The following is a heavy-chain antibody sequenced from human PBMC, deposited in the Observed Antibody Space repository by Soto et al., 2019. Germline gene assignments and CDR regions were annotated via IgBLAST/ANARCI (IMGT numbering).Heavy chain of an antibody. V-gene: IGHV3-21*01. CDR2: ISSSSSYI. Sequence: EVQLVESGGGLVKPGGSLRLSCAASGFTFSSYSMNWVRQAPGKGLEWVSSISSSSSYIYYADSVKGRFTISRDNAKNSLYLKMNSLRAEDTDVYYCARGRGAAGTDSVQYYGMDVWGQGTTVTVSS. D-gene: IGHD6-13*01. J-gene: IGHJ6*02. CDR1: GFTFSSYS. CDR3: ARGRGAAGTDSVQYYGMDV.